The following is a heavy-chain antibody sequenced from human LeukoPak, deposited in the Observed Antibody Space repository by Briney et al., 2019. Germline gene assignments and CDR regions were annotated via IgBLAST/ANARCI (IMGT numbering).Heavy chain of an antibody. CDR2: IYYSGST. CDR3: VAYDSSGTSFDY. Sequence: SETPSLTCTVSGGSISSGDYYWSWIRQPPGKGLEWIGYIYYSGSTYYNPSLKSRVTISVDTSKNQFSLKLSSVTAADTAVYYCVAYDSSGTSFDYWGQGTLVTVSS. CDR1: GGSISSGDYY. D-gene: IGHD3-22*01. V-gene: IGHV4-30-4*08. J-gene: IGHJ4*02.